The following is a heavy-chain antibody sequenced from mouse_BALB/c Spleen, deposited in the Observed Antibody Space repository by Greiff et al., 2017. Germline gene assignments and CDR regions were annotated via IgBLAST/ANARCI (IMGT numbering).Heavy chain of an antibody. Sequence: EVQLQQSGAELVRSGASVKLSCTASGFNIKDYYMHWVKQRPEQGLEWIGWIDPENGDTEYAPKFQGKATMTADTSSNTAYLQLSSLTPEDTAVYYCNAWLRRDYYAMDYWGQGTSVTVSS. D-gene: IGHD2-2*01. CDR1: GFNIKDYY. CDR2: IDPENGDT. V-gene: IGHV14-4*02. J-gene: IGHJ4*01. CDR3: NAWLRRDYYAMDY.